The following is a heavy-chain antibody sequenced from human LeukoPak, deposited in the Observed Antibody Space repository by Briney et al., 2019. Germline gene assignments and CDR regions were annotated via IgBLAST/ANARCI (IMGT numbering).Heavy chain of an antibody. Sequence: ETPSDPRTVSGGPISSYLWSWIGQPAGKGLEWIGRIYTSGSTNNNPSLKSRATMPVDTSKNQFSLKLSSVTAADTAVYYCRAAVGISVEYCQHWGERAPGSVSS. CDR3: RAAVGISVEYCQH. CDR1: GGPISSYL. D-gene: IGHD6-13*01. CDR2: IYTSGST. J-gene: IGHJ1*01. V-gene: IGHV4-4*07.